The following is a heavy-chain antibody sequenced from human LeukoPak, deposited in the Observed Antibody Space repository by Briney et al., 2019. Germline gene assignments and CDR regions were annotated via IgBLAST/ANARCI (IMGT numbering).Heavy chain of an antibody. CDR3: ARGGWFGEFLNWFDP. Sequence: PGGSLRLSCAASGFTFDDYAMHWVRQAPGKGLEWVSGISWNSGSIGYADSVKGRFTISRDNAKNSLYLQMNSLRAEDTAVYYCARGGWFGEFLNWFDPWGQGTLVTVSS. CDR2: ISWNSGSI. D-gene: IGHD3-10*01. J-gene: IGHJ5*02. CDR1: GFTFDDYA. V-gene: IGHV3-9*01.